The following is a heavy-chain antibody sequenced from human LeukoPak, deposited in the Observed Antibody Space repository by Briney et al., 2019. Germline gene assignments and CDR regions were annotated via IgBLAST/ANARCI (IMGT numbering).Heavy chain of an antibody. Sequence: PGGSLRLSCAASGFTFSNAWMSWVRQAPGKGLEWVGRMKSKTDGGTTDYAAPVKGRFIISRDDSKNTLYLQMNSLKTEDTAVYYCTRPYSYGFWGAFDIWGQGTMVTVSS. D-gene: IGHD5-18*01. CDR2: MKSKTDGGTT. CDR1: GFTFSNAW. CDR3: TRPYSYGFWGAFDI. V-gene: IGHV3-15*01. J-gene: IGHJ3*02.